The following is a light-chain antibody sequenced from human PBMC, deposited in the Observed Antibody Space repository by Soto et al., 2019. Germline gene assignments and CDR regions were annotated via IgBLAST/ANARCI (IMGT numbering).Light chain of an antibody. Sequence: QSALTQPASVSGSPGQSITISCTGTSSDVGNYPLVSWYQHHPGKAPKLLIYEGHKWPSGVSNRFSGSKSGYTASLTISGLQADDEADYYCSSYAGSRVIFGGGTKLTVL. CDR2: EGH. J-gene: IGLJ2*01. CDR1: SSDVGNYPL. V-gene: IGLV2-23*01. CDR3: SSYAGSRVI.